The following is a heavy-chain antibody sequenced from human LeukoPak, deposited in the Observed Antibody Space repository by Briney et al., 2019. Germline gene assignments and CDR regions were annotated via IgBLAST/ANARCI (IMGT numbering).Heavy chain of an antibody. CDR3: ARECSTSCYMDV. CDR2: IIPIFGTA. Sequence: GASVKVSCKASGYTFTSYGISWVRQAPGQGLEWMGGIIPIFGTANYAQKFQGRVTITADESTSTAYMELSSLRSEDTAVYYCARECSTSCYMDVWGKGTTVTVSS. V-gene: IGHV1-69*13. D-gene: IGHD2-2*01. CDR1: GYTFTSYG. J-gene: IGHJ6*03.